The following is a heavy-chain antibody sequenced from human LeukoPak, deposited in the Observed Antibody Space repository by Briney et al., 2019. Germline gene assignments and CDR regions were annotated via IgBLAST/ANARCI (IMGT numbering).Heavy chain of an antibody. CDR1: GYSLTSYW. J-gene: IGHJ4*02. Sequence: GESLKISCKGSGYSLTSYWIGWVRQMPGKGLEWMGIIYPGDSDTRYSPSFQGQVTISADKSISTAYLQWSSLKASDTAMYYCARRGVAAAGKLETYYFDYWGQGTLVTVSS. CDR2: IYPGDSDT. D-gene: IGHD6-13*01. V-gene: IGHV5-51*01. CDR3: ARRGVAAAGKLETYYFDY.